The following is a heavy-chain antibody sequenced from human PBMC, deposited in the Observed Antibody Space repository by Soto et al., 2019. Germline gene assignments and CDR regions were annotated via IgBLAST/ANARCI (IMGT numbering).Heavy chain of an antibody. Sequence: GGSLRLSCAASGFTFSSYAMSWVRQAPGKGLEWVSAISGSGGSTYYADSVKGRFTISRDNSKNTLYLQMNSLRAEDTAVYYCAKGIVVVPAAGNYWFDPCGQGTLVTVSS. V-gene: IGHV3-23*01. D-gene: IGHD2-2*01. CDR1: GFTFSSYA. CDR2: ISGSGGST. CDR3: AKGIVVVPAAGNYWFDP. J-gene: IGHJ5*02.